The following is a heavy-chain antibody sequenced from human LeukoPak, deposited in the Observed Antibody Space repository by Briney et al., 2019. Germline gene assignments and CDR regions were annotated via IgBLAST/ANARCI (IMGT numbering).Heavy chain of an antibody. Sequence: GGSLRLSCAASGFTFSSCAMNWVRQAPGKGLEWVSSISGSGGSTYYADSVKGRFTISRDNSKNTLYLQMNSLRAEDTAVYFCAKEPTVGATSYFDYWGQGTLVSVSS. CDR3: AKEPTVGATSYFDY. CDR2: ISGSGGST. CDR1: GFTFSSCA. D-gene: IGHD1-26*01. V-gene: IGHV3-23*01. J-gene: IGHJ4*02.